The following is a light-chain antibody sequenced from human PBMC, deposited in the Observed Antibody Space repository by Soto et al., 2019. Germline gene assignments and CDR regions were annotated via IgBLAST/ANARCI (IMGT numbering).Light chain of an antibody. J-gene: IGKJ1*01. CDR1: QSVSSSN. CDR2: GAS. CDR3: QHYGSSPWT. Sequence: EIVFTQSPGTLSLSPGDRATLYCRASQSVSSSNLAWYQQKRGQSPRLLIYGASSRATGIPDRFSGSGAGPDFTLSISRLEPEDLAVYFCQHYGSSPWTFGQGTKVDIK. V-gene: IGKV3-20*01.